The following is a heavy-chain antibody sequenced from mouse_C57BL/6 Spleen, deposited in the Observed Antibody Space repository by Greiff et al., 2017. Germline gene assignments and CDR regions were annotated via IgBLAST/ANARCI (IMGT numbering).Heavy chain of an antibody. CDR1: GYAFSSSW. CDR2: IYPGDGDT. V-gene: IGHV1-82*01. J-gene: IGHJ4*01. CDR3: ARYVLMDY. Sequence: QVQLQQSGPELVKPGASVKISCKASGYAFSSSWMNWVKQRPGKGLEWIGRIYPGDGDTNYDGKFKGKATLTADKSSSTAYMQLSSLTSEDSAVCFCARYVLMDYWGQGTSVTVSS.